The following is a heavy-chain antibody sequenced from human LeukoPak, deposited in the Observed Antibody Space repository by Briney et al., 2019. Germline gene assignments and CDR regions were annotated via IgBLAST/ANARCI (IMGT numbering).Heavy chain of an antibody. CDR3: ASGLTVSWYFDL. Sequence: GGSLRLSCAASGFTVSSNYMSWVRQAPGKGLEWVSVIYSGGSRYYADSVKGRFTISRDNSKNTLFLQMNSLRADDTAMYFCASGLTVSWYFDLWGRGTLVTVSS. CDR2: IYSGGSR. J-gene: IGHJ2*01. CDR1: GFTVSSNY. V-gene: IGHV3-66*01. D-gene: IGHD4-17*01.